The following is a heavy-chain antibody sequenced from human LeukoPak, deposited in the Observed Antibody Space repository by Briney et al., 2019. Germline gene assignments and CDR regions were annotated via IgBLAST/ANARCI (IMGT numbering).Heavy chain of an antibody. V-gene: IGHV4-34*01. CDR2: INHSGST. CDR1: GGSFSGYY. D-gene: IGHD6-6*01. CDR3: ARDLAARPQDY. J-gene: IGHJ4*02. Sequence: SETLSLTCAVYGGSFSGYYWSWIRQPPGKGLEWIGEINHSGSTNYNPSLKSRVTISVDTSKNQYSLKLSSVTAADTAVYYCARDLAARPQDYWGQGTLVTVSS.